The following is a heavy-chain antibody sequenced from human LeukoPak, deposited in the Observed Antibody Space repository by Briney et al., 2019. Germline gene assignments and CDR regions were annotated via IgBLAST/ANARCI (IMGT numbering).Heavy chain of an antibody. J-gene: IGHJ6*03. CDR1: GGTFSSYD. Sequence: SVTVSCKASGGTFSSYDISWVRQAPGEGLEWMGGIIPIFGTANYAQKFQGRVTITADKSTGTAYMELSSLRSEDTAVYYCAKEGYDYVWGGHYMDVWGKGTTVTVSS. D-gene: IGHD3-16*01. CDR3: AKEGYDYVWGGHYMDV. V-gene: IGHV1-69*06. CDR2: IIPIFGTA.